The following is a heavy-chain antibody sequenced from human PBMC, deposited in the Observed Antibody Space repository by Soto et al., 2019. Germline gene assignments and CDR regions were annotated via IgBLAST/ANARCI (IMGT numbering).Heavy chain of an antibody. CDR1: GDSIRSQQ. Sequence: SETLSLTCTVSGDSIRSQQWSWVRQPPGKGLEWIGYIYFTGKTYYNPSLESRVTISIDTSTNQFSLKLSSLTTADTAVYYCAGDPLYGDFGMDVWGQGTTVTVSS. D-gene: IGHD4-17*01. CDR3: AGDPLYGDFGMDV. CDR2: IYFTGKT. V-gene: IGHV4-59*11. J-gene: IGHJ6*02.